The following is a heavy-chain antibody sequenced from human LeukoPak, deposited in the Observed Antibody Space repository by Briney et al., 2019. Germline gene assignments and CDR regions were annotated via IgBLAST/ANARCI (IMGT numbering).Heavy chain of an antibody. CDR2: IYPGDSET. CDR1: GYNFISYW. J-gene: IGHJ4*02. V-gene: IGHV5-51*01. Sequence: GESLKISCQGSGYNFISYWIGWVRQMPGKGLEWMGIIYPGDSETKYSPSFQGQVTISADKSISTAYLQWSSLKASDTAMYYCARLPVGATPIDYWGQGTLVTVSS. D-gene: IGHD1-26*01. CDR3: ARLPVGATPIDY.